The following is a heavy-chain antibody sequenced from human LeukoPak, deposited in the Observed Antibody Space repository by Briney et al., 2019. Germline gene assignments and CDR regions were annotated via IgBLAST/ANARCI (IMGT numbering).Heavy chain of an antibody. CDR1: GVSISSSNSY. J-gene: IGHJ3*02. D-gene: IGHD6-13*01. CDR3: ARLILSSWYAFDI. V-gene: IGHV4-39*07. Sequence: KSSETLSLTCTVSGVSISSSNSYWGWIRQPPGKGLEWIGSIYYTGNTYYNASLKSRVTISADTSKNQFSLKLSSVTAADTAVYYCARLILSSWYAFDIWGQGTMVTVSS. CDR2: IYYTGNT.